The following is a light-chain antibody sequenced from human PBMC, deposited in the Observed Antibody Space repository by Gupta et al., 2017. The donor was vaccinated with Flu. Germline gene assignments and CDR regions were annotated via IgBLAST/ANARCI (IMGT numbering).Light chain of an antibody. CDR1: VLARKY. CDR3: YSAADNNLV. Sequence: TCSGDVLARKYARWFQQKPGQAPVLVIYKDSERPSTIPERFSGSSSGTTVTLTISGAQVEDEADYYCYSAADNNLVFGGGTKVTVL. CDR2: KDS. J-gene: IGLJ3*02. V-gene: IGLV3-27*01.